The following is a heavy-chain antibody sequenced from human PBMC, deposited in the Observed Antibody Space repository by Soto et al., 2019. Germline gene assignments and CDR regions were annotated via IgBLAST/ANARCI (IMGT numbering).Heavy chain of an antibody. J-gene: IGHJ6*02. Sequence: RLSCAASGFLFSDYAMSWVRQAPGKGLEWVSALSGSGSSTYYADSVKGRFTISRDNLKNTVSLQMNNLTAEDTAVYYCAKGGVTRSYYYAMDVWGQGTTVTVSS. CDR1: GFLFSDYA. V-gene: IGHV3-23*01. CDR2: LSGSGSST. CDR3: AKGGVTRSYYYAMDV.